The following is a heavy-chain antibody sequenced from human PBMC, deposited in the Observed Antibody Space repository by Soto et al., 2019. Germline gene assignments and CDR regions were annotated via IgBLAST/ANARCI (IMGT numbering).Heavy chain of an antibody. CDR3: ASDRGVAAMATTYYYGMDV. CDR2: INPNSGGT. D-gene: IGHD6-13*01. V-gene: IGHV1-2*04. CDR1: GYTFTGYY. Sequence: ASVKVSCKASGYTFTGYYMHWVRQAPGQGLEWMGWINPNSGGTNYAQKFQGWATMTRDTSISTAYMELSRLRSDDTAVYHCASDRGVAAMATTYYYGMDVWGQGTTVTVSS. J-gene: IGHJ6*02.